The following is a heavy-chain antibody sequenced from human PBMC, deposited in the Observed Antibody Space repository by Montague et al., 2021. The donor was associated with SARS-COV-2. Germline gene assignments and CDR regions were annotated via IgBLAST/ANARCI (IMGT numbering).Heavy chain of an antibody. D-gene: IGHD4-17*01. CDR2: TFYRSQWHT. J-gene: IGHJ1*01. Sequence: CAISGDSVSSDAAARHWIRRSPSRGLEWLGRTFYRSQWHTDSAASVRSRISFSGDISKNQFSLHLNSVTPEDTAIYYCARDGDYGGTWYSFLQNWGQGTLVIVSS. V-gene: IGHV6-1*01. CDR1: GDSVSSDAAA. CDR3: ARDGDYGGTWYSFLQN.